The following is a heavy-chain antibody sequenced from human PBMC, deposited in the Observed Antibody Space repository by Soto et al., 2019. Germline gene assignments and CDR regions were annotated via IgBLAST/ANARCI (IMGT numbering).Heavy chain of an antibody. D-gene: IGHD1-26*01. CDR3: WGWEEHFY. J-gene: IGHJ4*02. CDR2: ISSSGSTI. CDR1: GFTFSNYD. Sequence: GGSLRLSCTTSGFTFSNYDMNWVRQAPGKGLEWVSYISSSGSTIYNADSVKGRFTISRDNAKNSLYLQMNSLRAEDTAVYYCWGWEEHFYWGQGALVTVSS. V-gene: IGHV3-48*03.